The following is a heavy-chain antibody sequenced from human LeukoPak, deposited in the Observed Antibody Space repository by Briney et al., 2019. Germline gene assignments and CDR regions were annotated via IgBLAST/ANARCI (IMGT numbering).Heavy chain of an antibody. J-gene: IGHJ3*02. V-gene: IGHV3-33*01. D-gene: IGHD4-17*01. CDR2: IWYDGSNK. CDR3: ARDGSVNDYGDYAEAFDI. CDR1: GFTFSSYG. Sequence: PGGSLRLSCAASGFTFSSYGMHWVRQAPGKGLEWVAVIWYDGSNKYYADSVKGRFTISRDNSKNTLYLQMNGLRAEDTAVYYCARDGSVNDYGDYAEAFDIWGQGTMVTVSS.